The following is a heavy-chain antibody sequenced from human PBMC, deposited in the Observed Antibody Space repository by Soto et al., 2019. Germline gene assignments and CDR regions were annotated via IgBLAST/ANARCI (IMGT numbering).Heavy chain of an antibody. CDR3: ARRGYSYGLDV. J-gene: IGHJ6*02. CDR2: IYPGDSDT. D-gene: IGHD5-18*01. Sequence: GESLKISCQGSGYNFATYWIAWVRQLPGKGPEWMGIIYPGDSDTSYSPSFQGQVTISVDKSISTAYLQWNSLKASDTAVYYCARRGYSYGLDVWGQGTKVTV. CDR1: GYNFATYW. V-gene: IGHV5-51*01.